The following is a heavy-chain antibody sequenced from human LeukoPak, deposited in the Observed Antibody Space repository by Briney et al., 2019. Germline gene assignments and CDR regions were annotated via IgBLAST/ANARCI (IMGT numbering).Heavy chain of an antibody. D-gene: IGHD5-24*01. CDR3: ARDLSDGSQPNGMDV. CDR2: INPNSGGT. Sequence: GASVKVSCKASGYTFTGYYMHWVRQAPGQGLEWMGWINPNSGGTNYAQKFQGRVTMTRDTSTSTVYMELSSLRSEDTAVYYCARDLSDGSQPNGMDVWGQGTTVTVSS. V-gene: IGHV1-2*02. CDR1: GYTFTGYY. J-gene: IGHJ6*02.